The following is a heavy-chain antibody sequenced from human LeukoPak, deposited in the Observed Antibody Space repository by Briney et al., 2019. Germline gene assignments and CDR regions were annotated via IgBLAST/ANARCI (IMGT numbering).Heavy chain of an antibody. J-gene: IGHJ4*02. D-gene: IGHD3-22*01. Sequence: SETLSLTCTVSGGSISTSSYYWGWVRQPPGKGLEWIGNIFYSGSTYYNPSLKSRVTISVDTSKNQFSLKLRSVTAADTAVYYCARQVRDSSPGLYFDYWGQGTLVTVSS. CDR1: GGSISTSSYY. V-gene: IGHV4-39*01. CDR3: ARQVRDSSPGLYFDY. CDR2: IFYSGST.